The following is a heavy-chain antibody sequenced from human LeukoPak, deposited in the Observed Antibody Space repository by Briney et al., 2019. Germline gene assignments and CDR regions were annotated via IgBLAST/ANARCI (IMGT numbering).Heavy chain of an antibody. Sequence: GGSLRLSCAASGFTFSSYEMNWVRQAPGKGLEWVSYISSSGSTIYYADSVKGRFTISRDNSKNTLYLQMNSLRAEDTAVYYCARCWELLYYFDYWGQGTLVTVSS. CDR3: ARCWELLYYFDY. CDR2: ISSSGSTI. V-gene: IGHV3-48*03. D-gene: IGHD1-26*01. J-gene: IGHJ4*02. CDR1: GFTFSSYE.